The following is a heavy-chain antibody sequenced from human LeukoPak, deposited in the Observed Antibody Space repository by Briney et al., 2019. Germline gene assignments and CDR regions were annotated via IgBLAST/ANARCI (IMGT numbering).Heavy chain of an antibody. CDR1: GSNFDDYA. Sequence: GGSLRLSCAVSGSNFDDYAMHWVGHAPGGGLGWVSGINWKTGNGIYADSVKGRFTISRDNAKNSLYLQMSSLRAEDTALYYCTRRAARWQFDLWGRGTLLTVSS. J-gene: IGHJ2*01. CDR3: TRRAARWQFDL. V-gene: IGHV3-9*01. D-gene: IGHD5-24*01. CDR2: INWKTGNG.